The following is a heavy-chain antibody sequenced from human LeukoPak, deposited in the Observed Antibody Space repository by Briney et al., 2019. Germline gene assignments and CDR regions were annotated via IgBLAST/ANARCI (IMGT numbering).Heavy chain of an antibody. CDR1: GYTFTSYG. D-gene: IGHD3-9*01. CDR3: ARSELRYFDWLPHDAFDI. V-gene: IGHV1-18*01. Sequence: GASVKVSCKASGYTFTSYGISWVRQAPGQGLEWMGWISVYNGNTNYAQKLQGRVTMTTDTSTSTVYMELRSLRSDDTAVYYCARSELRYFDWLPHDAFDIWGQGTMVTVSS. J-gene: IGHJ3*02. CDR2: ISVYNGNT.